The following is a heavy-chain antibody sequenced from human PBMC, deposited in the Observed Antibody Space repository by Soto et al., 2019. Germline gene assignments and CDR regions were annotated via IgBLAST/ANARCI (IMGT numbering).Heavy chain of an antibody. Sequence: QVQLVQSGAEVKKPGSSVKVSCKASGGTFSSYAISWVRQAPGQGLEWMGGIIRIFGTANYAQKFQGRVTSTADEYTSTAYVELSSMRSDHTAVYYCASLDYYDSSGNHVTDGLWYFDLWGRGTLVTVSS. CDR1: GGTFSSYA. D-gene: IGHD3-22*01. V-gene: IGHV1-69*01. CDR3: ASLDYYDSSGNHVTDGLWYFDL. J-gene: IGHJ2*01. CDR2: IIRIFGTA.